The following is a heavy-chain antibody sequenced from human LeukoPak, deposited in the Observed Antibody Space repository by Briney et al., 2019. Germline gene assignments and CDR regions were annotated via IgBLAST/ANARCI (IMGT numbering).Heavy chain of an antibody. Sequence: GGSLRLSCAASGFTFSSYSMNWVRQAPGKGLEWVSSISSSSSYIYYADSVKGRFTSSRDNAKNSLYLQMNSLRAEDTAVYYCARAAGHRRANYYMDVWGKGTTVTVSS. J-gene: IGHJ6*03. CDR3: ARAAGHRRANYYMDV. CDR2: ISSSSSYI. V-gene: IGHV3-21*01. CDR1: GFTFSSYS.